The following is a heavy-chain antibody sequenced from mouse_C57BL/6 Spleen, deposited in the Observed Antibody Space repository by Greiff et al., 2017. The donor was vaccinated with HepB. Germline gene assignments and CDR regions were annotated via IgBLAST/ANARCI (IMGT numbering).Heavy chain of an antibody. CDR1: GYTFTSYW. Sequence: QVHVKQPGAELVMPGASVKLSCKASGYTFTSYWMHWVKQRPGQGLEWIGEIDPSDSYTNYNQKFKGKSTLTVDKSSSTAYMQLSSLTSEDSAVYYCATTTADAMDYWGQGTSVTVSS. V-gene: IGHV1-69*01. J-gene: IGHJ4*01. D-gene: IGHD1-2*01. CDR2: IDPSDSYT. CDR3: ATTTADAMDY.